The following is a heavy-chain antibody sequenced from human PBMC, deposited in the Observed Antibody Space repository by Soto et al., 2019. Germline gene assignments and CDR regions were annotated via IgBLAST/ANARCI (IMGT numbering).Heavy chain of an antibody. CDR3: ARRRAHIVVVTAISLYFDY. CDR2: INHSGST. Sequence: SETLSLTCAVYGGSFSGYYWSWIRQPPGKGLEWIGEINHSGSTNYNPSLKSRVTISVDTSKNQFSLKLSSVTAADTAVYYCARRRAHIVVVTAISLYFDYWGQGTLVTVSS. D-gene: IGHD2-21*02. CDR1: GGSFSGYY. J-gene: IGHJ4*02. V-gene: IGHV4-34*01.